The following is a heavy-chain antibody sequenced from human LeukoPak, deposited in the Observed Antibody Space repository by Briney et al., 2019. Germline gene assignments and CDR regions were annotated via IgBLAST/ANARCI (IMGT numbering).Heavy chain of an antibody. D-gene: IGHD1-14*01. CDR3: ARGVGIGWFDP. V-gene: IGHV4-59*01. CDR1: GGSISSNY. J-gene: IGHJ5*02. CDR2: IYYSGST. Sequence: SETLSLTCTVSGGSISSNYWSWIRQPPGKGLEWIGYIYYSGSTNYNPSLKSRVTISVDTSKNQFSLKLSSVTAADTAVYYCARGVGIGWFDPWGQGTLVTVSS.